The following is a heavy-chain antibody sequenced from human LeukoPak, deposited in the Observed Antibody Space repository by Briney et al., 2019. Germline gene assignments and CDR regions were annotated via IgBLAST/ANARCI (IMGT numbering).Heavy chain of an antibody. CDR1: GFTVSSNY. V-gene: IGHV3-53*05. D-gene: IGHD3-10*01. Sequence: GGSLRLSCTASGFTVSSNYMSWVRQAPGKGLEWVSLIYSGGSTYYADSVKGRFTISRDNSKNTLYLQMNSLRTEDTALYYCAKDSITMVRGVFNWFDPWGQGTLVTVSS. J-gene: IGHJ5*02. CDR3: AKDSITMVRGVFNWFDP. CDR2: IYSGGST.